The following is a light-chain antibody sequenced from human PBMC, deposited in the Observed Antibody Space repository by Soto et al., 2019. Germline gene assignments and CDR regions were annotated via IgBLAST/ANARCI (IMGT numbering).Light chain of an antibody. J-gene: IGLJ1*01. CDR3: SSYTSSSTPYV. Sequence: QSALTQPASVSGSPGQSITISCTGTSSDVGGYNYVSWYQQHPGKAPKLMIYDVSNRPSGVSNHFSGSKSGNTASLTIPGLQAEDEADYYCSSYTSSSTPYVFGTGTKVTVL. CDR2: DVS. V-gene: IGLV2-14*01. CDR1: SSDVGGYNY.